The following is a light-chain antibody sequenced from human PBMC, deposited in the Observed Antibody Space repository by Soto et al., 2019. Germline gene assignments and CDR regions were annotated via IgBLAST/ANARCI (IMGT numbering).Light chain of an antibody. V-gene: IGKV3-15*01. CDR2: GAS. CDR3: QQYNNWPPIT. CDR1: QSVSIN. Sequence: DIVMTQSPDSLAVSPGERATLSCRASQSVSINLAWYQQKPGQAPRLLIYGASTRATGIPARFSGSGSGTEFTLTISSLQSEDFAVYYCQQYNNWPPITFGQGTRLEIK. J-gene: IGKJ5*01.